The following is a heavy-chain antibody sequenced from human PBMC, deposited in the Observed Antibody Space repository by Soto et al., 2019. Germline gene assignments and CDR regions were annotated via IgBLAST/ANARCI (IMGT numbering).Heavy chain of an antibody. CDR1: GGSFSGYY. Sequence: SETLSLTCAVYGGSFSGYYWSWIRQPPGKGLEWIGYIYYSGSTNYNPSLKSRVTISVDTSKNQFSLKLSSVTAADTAVYYCAGGYYDFWSGYLATWGQGTLVTVSS. CDR2: IYYSGST. D-gene: IGHD3-3*01. CDR3: AGGYYDFWSGYLAT. V-gene: IGHV4-59*01. J-gene: IGHJ5*02.